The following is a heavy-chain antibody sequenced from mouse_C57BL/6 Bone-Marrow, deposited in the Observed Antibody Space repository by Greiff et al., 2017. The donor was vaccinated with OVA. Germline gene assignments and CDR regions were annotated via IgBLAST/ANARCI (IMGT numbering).Heavy chain of an antibody. CDR2: IDPSDSYT. Sequence: VQLQQSGAELVKPGASVKLSCKASGYTFTSYWMQWVKQRPGQGLEWIGEIDPSDSYTNYNQKFKGKATLTVDTSSSTAYMQFSSLTSEDSAVYYCASAVFAYWGQGTLVTVSA. V-gene: IGHV1-50*01. J-gene: IGHJ3*01. CDR3: ASAVFAY. CDR1: GYTFTSYW.